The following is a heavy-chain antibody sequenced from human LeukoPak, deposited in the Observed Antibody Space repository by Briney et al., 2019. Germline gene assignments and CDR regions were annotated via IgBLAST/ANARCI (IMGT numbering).Heavy chain of an antibody. CDR3: ARGGAVDTRGGFDP. CDR2: INHSGST. V-gene: IGHV4-34*01. J-gene: IGHJ5*02. Sequence: PSETLSLTCTVSGGSISSHYWSWIRQPPGKGLEWIGEINHSGSTNYNPSLKSRVTISVDTSKNQFSLKLSSVTAADTAAYYCARGGAVDTRGGFDPWGQGTLVTVSS. CDR1: GGSISSHY. D-gene: IGHD5-18*01.